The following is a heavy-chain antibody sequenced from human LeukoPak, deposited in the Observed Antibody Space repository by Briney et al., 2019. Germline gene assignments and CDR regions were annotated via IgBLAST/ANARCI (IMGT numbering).Heavy chain of an antibody. CDR3: ARLKLPMDAFGI. Sequence: SETLSLTCIASGGSISPYYWSWIRQPPGKGLEWIGYIYTSGSTNYNPSLKSRVTISVDTSKNQFSLKLSSVTAADTAVYYCARLKLPMDAFGIWGQGTMVTVSS. V-gene: IGHV4-4*09. CDR2: IYTSGST. J-gene: IGHJ3*02. D-gene: IGHD6-6*01. CDR1: GGSISPYY.